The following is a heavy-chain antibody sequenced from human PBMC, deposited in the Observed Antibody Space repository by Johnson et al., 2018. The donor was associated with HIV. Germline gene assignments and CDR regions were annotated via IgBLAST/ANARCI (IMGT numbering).Heavy chain of an antibody. J-gene: IGHJ3*02. CDR2: ISSSGSTI. Sequence: VQLVESGGGVVQPGRSLRLSCAASGFTFSSYAMHWVRQAPGKGLEWVSYISSSGSTIYYADSVKGRFTISRDNAKNSLYLQMRADDTAVYYCANDLGGYSSGWYGDALDIWGQGTMVTVSS. CDR3: ANDLGGYSSGWYGDALDI. V-gene: IGHV3-48*04. CDR1: GFTFSSYA. D-gene: IGHD6-19*01.